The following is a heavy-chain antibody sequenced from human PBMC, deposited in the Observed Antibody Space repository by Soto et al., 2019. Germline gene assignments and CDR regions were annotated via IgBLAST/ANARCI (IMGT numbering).Heavy chain of an antibody. CDR2: IYHSGST. CDR1: GGSISSGGYS. CDR3: ARAGGLGAVAADY. D-gene: IGHD6-19*01. J-gene: IGHJ4*02. Sequence: QLQLQESGSGLVKPSQTLSLTCAVSGGSISSGGYSWSWIRQPPGKGLEWIGYIYHSGSTYYNPSLQSRGTISVDRSKNQCSLKLSSVTAADTAVYYCARAGGLGAVAADYWGQGTLVTVSS. V-gene: IGHV4-30-2*01.